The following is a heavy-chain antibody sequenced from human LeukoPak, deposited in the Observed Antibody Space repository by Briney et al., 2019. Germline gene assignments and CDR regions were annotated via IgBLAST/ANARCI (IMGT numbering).Heavy chain of an antibody. J-gene: IGHJ3*02. Sequence: GGSLRLFYAASGFTVSSIYMSWVRQAPGKGLEWVSVIYTGGSTHSADSVKGRFTISSDNSRNTLYLQMNSLTVEDTAVYYCARHTSTTALFNASDIWGQGTMVTVSS. CDR3: ARHTSTTALFNASDI. CDR2: IYTGGST. V-gene: IGHV3-53*01. D-gene: IGHD2/OR15-2a*01. CDR1: GFTVSSIY.